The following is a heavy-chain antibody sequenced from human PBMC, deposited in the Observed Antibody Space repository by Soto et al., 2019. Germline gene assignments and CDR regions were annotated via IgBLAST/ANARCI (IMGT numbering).Heavy chain of an antibody. V-gene: IGHV3-15*01. CDR3: TTGRRYCSSTSCYDGRIDAFDI. CDR1: GFTFSNAW. D-gene: IGHD2-2*01. Sequence: GGSLRLSCAASGFTFSNAWMSWVRQAPGKGLEWVGRIKSKTDGGTTDYAAPVKGRFTISRDDSKNTLYLQMNSLKTEDTAVYYCTTGRRYCSSTSCYDGRIDAFDIWGQGTMVTVSS. J-gene: IGHJ3*02. CDR2: IKSKTDGGTT.